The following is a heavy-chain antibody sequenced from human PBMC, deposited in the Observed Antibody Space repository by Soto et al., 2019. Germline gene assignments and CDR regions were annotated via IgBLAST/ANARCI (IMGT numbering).Heavy chain of an antibody. V-gene: IGHV3-30-3*02. J-gene: IGHJ4*02. CDR1: GFTFSSYA. CDR3: AKSIVGATPPASY. Sequence: GSLRLSCAASGFTFSSYAMHWVRQAPGKGLEWVAVISYDGSNKYYADSVKGRFTISRDNSKNTLYLQMNSLRAEDTAVYYCAKSIVGATPPASYWGQGTLVTVSS. D-gene: IGHD1-26*01. CDR2: ISYDGSNK.